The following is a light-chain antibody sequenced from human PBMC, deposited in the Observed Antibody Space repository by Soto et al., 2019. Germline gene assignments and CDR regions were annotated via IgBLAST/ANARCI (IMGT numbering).Light chain of an antibody. CDR3: QHYNSYSAA. CDR1: QTISSW. J-gene: IGKJ1*01. CDR2: KSS. V-gene: IGKV1-5*03. Sequence: IQLTQSPSTLSGSVGARVTITCRSSQTISSWLAWYQQKPGKAPKLLIYKSSTLKSGVPSRFSGSRSGTEFTLTIISLQSDDFAIYYCQHYNSYSAAFGQGTKVDIK.